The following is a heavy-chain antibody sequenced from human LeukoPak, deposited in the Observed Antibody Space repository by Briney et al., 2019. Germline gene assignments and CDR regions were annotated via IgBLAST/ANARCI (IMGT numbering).Heavy chain of an antibody. J-gene: IGHJ6*03. D-gene: IGHD6-13*01. CDR3: ARVVGLTGYSSSWYSGYYYYMDV. Sequence: ASVKVSCRASGGTFSSYAISWVRQAPGQGLEWMGGIIPIFGTANYAQKFQGRVTITADKSTSTAYMELSSLRSEDTAVYYCARVVGLTGYSSSWYSGYYYYMDVWGKGTTVTVSS. CDR1: GGTFSSYA. CDR2: IIPIFGTA. V-gene: IGHV1-69*06.